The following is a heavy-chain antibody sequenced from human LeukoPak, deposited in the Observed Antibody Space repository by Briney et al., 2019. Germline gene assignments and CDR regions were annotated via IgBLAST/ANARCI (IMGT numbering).Heavy chain of an antibody. J-gene: IGHJ6*02. CDR3: ARAGSYVILTYYYYGMDV. Sequence: ASVKVSCKASGYTFTSYGISWVRQAPGQGLEWMGWISAYNGNTNYAQKLQGRVTMTTDTSTSTAYMELRSLRSDDTAVYYCARAGSYVILTYYYYGMDVWGQGTTVTVSS. CDR2: ISAYNGNT. CDR1: GYTFTSYG. V-gene: IGHV1-18*01. D-gene: IGHD3-9*01.